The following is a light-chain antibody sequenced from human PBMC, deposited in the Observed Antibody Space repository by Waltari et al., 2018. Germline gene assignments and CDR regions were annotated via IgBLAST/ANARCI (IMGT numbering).Light chain of an antibody. CDR3: QSYDTTNFI. V-gene: IGLV6-57*03. CDR2: EDT. Sequence: NFFLTQPHSVSESPGKTVIISCTRSSGSIASNSVQWYQLRPGRAPLTVIYEDTQRPSGVSDRFSGSLDSASNSATLTISGLKTEDEGDYYCQSYDTTNFIFGGGTTLTVL. CDR1: SGSIASNS. J-gene: IGLJ2*01.